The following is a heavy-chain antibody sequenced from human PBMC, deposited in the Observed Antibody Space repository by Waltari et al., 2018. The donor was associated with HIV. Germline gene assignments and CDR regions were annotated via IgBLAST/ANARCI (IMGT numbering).Heavy chain of an antibody. J-gene: IGHJ5*02. CDR2: VSTHNENK. V-gene: IGHV1-18*01. CDR3: AKSTYYYDNTDRWFDP. D-gene: IGHD3-22*01. Sequence: VQLLQSGAEVKEPGASVRVSCKASGYIFTNFGISWVRQAPGQGLEWMGWVSTHNENKNDAPKLKGRVTMTADTSTNTAYMELRSLISDDSAMYYCAKSTYYYDNTDRWFDPWGQGTLVTVSS. CDR1: GYIFTNFG.